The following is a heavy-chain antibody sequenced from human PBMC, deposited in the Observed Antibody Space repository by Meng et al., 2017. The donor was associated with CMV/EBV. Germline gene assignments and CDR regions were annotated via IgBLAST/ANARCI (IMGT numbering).Heavy chain of an antibody. J-gene: IGHJ4*02. CDR3: ARLPSSKRITMIVVDY. D-gene: IGHD3-22*01. CDR2: ISSSSSTI. CDR1: GFTFSSYA. Sequence: GESLKISCAASGFTFSSYAMHWVRQAPGKGLEWVSYISSSSSTIYYADSVKGRFTISRDNAKNSLYLQMNSLRAEDTAVYYCARLPSSKRITMIVVDYWGQGTLVTVSS. V-gene: IGHV3-48*04.